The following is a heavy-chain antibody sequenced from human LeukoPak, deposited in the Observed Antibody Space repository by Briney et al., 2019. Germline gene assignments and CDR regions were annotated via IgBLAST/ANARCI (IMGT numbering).Heavy chain of an antibody. CDR1: GYTFTSYY. J-gene: IGHJ4*02. D-gene: IGHD6-19*01. V-gene: IGHV1-46*01. CDR3: ARAGYSSGWYGFVYFDY. CDR2: INPSGGST. Sequence: GASVKVSCKASGYTFTSYYMHWVRQAPGQGLEWMGIINPSGGSTSYAQKFQGRVTMTRDTSTSTVYMELSSLRSEDTAVYYCARAGYSSGWYGFVYFDYWGQGTLVTVSS.